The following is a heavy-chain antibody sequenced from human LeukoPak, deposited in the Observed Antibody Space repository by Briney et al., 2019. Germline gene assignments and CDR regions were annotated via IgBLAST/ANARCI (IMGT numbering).Heavy chain of an antibody. CDR1: GGSIGSYY. CDR3: ARQCHTSMDYYYGMDV. D-gene: IGHD5-18*01. Sequence: SETLSLTCTVSGGSIGSYYWGWIRQPPGKGLEWIGNIYYSGGTNYNPSLKSRVTISVDTSKNQFSLKLSSVTAADTAVYFCARQCHTSMDYYYGMDVWGQGTTVTVSS. CDR2: IYYSGGT. J-gene: IGHJ6*02. V-gene: IGHV4-59*08.